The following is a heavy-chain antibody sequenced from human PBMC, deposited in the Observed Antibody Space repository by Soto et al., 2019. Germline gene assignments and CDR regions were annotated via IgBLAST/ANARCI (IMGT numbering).Heavy chain of an antibody. V-gene: IGHV3-64D*08. CDR3: VKDTLRSIAAAGTSFDP. CDR2: ISSNGGST. D-gene: IGHD6-13*01. J-gene: IGHJ5*02. Sequence: GGSLRLSCAASEFTFSSYAMHWVRQAPGKGLEYVSAISSNGGSTYYADSVKGRFTISRDNSKNTLYLQMSSLRAEDTAVYYCVKDTLRSIAAAGTSFDPWGQGTLVTVSS. CDR1: EFTFSSYA.